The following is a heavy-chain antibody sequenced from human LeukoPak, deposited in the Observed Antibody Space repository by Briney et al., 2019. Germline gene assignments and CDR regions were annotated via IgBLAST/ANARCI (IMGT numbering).Heavy chain of an antibody. D-gene: IGHD2-15*01. CDR3: ARDRVANYYYYGMDV. J-gene: IGHJ6*02. Sequence: PSETLSLTCTVSGGSVSSGSYYWSCIRQPPGKGLEWIGYIYYSGSTNYNPSLKSRVTISVDTSKNQFSLKLSSVTAADTAVYYCARDRVANYYYYGMDVWGQGTTVTVSS. V-gene: IGHV4-61*01. CDR2: IYYSGST. CDR1: GGSVSSGSYY.